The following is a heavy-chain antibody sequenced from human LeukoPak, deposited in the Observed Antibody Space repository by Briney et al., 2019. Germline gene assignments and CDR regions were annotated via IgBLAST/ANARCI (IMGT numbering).Heavy chain of an antibody. CDR2: IIPIFGTA. V-gene: IGHV1-69*01. CDR1: GGTFSSYA. CDR3: ARELEKLLWFGEFDDAFDI. J-gene: IGHJ3*02. D-gene: IGHD3-10*01. Sequence: GPSVKVSCKASGGTFSSYAISWVRQAPGQGLEWMGGIIPIFGTANYAQKFQGRVTITADESTSTAYMELSSLRSEDTAVYYCARELEKLLWFGEFDDAFDIWGQGTMVTVSS.